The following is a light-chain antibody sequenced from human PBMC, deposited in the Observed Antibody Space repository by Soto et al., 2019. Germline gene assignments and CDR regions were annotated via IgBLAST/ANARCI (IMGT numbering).Light chain of an antibody. CDR3: AAWDDSLNGLWV. J-gene: IGLJ3*02. Sequence: QLVLTQPPSASGTPGQRVTISCSGTTSNIGSNSVNWFQQLPGTAPRLLIYSNTQRPSGVPDRFSGSKSGTSASLAISGLQSEDEADYYCAAWDDSLNGLWVFGGGTKLTVL. V-gene: IGLV1-44*01. CDR1: TSNIGSNS. CDR2: SNT.